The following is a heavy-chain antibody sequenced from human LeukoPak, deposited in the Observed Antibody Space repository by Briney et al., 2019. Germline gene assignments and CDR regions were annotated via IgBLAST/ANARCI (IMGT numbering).Heavy chain of an antibody. CDR3: AKGGHYGSGSYFSPYYYYYGMDV. Sequence: PGRSLRLSCAASGFTFSSYAMSWVHQAPGKGLEWVSAISGSGGSTYYADSVKGRFTISRDNSKNTLYLQMNSLRAEDTAVYYCAKGGHYGSGSYFSPYYYYYGMDVWGQGTTVTVSS. CDR1: GFTFSSYA. CDR2: ISGSGGST. J-gene: IGHJ6*02. V-gene: IGHV3-23*01. D-gene: IGHD3-10*01.